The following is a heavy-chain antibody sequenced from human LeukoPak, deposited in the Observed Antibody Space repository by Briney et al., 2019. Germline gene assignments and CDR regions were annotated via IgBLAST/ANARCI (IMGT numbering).Heavy chain of an antibody. CDR2: ISGSGGST. CDR1: GFTFSSYG. CDR3: AKEGALLWFGELLMSYFDY. Sequence: GGSLRLTCAASGFTFSSYGMSWVRQAPGKGLEWVSAISGSGGSTYYADSVKGRFTISRDNSKNTLYLQMNSLRAEDTAVYYCAKEGALLWFGELLMSYFDYWGQGTLVTVSS. V-gene: IGHV3-23*01. D-gene: IGHD3-10*01. J-gene: IGHJ4*02.